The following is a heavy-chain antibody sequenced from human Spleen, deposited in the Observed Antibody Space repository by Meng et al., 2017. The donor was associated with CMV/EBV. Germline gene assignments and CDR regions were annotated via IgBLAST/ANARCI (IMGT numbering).Heavy chain of an antibody. Sequence: GSISSGDYSWGWIRQPPGKGLEWIGYIYYSGSTYYNPSLKSRVTISVDTSKNQFSLKLSSVTAADTAVYYCARFVVVPARSYWYFDLWGRGTLVTVSS. CDR3: ARFVVVPARSYWYFDL. CDR2: IYYSGST. CDR1: GSISSGDYS. J-gene: IGHJ2*01. V-gene: IGHV4-30-4*08. D-gene: IGHD2-2*01.